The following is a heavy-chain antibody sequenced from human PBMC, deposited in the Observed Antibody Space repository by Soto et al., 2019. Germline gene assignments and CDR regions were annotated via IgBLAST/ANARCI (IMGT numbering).Heavy chain of an antibody. CDR3: ARDVGYSYGYGYGY. CDR1: GYTFTANG. CDR2: ISTSNGDT. V-gene: IGHV1-18*04. D-gene: IGHD5-18*01. J-gene: IGHJ4*02. Sequence: QVQPVQSGGEVKKPGASVTISCKASGYTFTANGVSWVRQAPGHGLEWIGWISTSNGDTNYAHSLQGRVTMTTDTSTSTAYLEVRSLRSDDTAVYWCARDVGYSYGYGYGYWGQGTLVTVSS.